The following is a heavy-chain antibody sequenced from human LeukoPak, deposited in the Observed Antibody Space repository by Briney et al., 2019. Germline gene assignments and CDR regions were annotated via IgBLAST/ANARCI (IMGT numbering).Heavy chain of an antibody. CDR3: ASPQYYYDTSGYYY. Sequence: GGSLRLSCAASGFTFSSYWMNWVRQAPGKGLEWVANIKQDGSEKYYVDSVKGRFTISRDNAKNTLYLQMNSLRVEDTAVYYCASPQYYYDTSGYYYWGQGTLVTVSS. CDR1: GFTFSSYW. D-gene: IGHD3-22*01. CDR2: IKQDGSEK. V-gene: IGHV3-7*01. J-gene: IGHJ4*02.